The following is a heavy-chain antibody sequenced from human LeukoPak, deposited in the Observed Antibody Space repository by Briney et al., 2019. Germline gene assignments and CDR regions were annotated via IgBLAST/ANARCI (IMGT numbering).Heavy chain of an antibody. J-gene: IGHJ4*02. Sequence: PGGSLRLSCAASGFTVSSNYMSWVRQAPGKGLEWVSVIYSGGSTYYADSVKGRFTISRDNSKNTLYLQMNSLRAEDTAVYYCARETRQQPYFDYWGQGTLVTVSS. CDR2: IYSGGST. CDR3: ARETRQQPYFDY. V-gene: IGHV3-53*01. CDR1: GFTVSSNY. D-gene: IGHD6-13*01.